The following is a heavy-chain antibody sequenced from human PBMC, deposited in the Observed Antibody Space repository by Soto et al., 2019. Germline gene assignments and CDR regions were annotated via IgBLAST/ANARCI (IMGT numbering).Heavy chain of an antibody. CDR2: ISGSGGST. CDR1: EVTSGRHA. D-gene: IGHD3-3*01. V-gene: IGHV3-23*01. J-gene: IGHJ5*01. Sequence: GGPRSLARSSWEVTSGRHARIWARESPGKGLEWVSAISGSGGSTYYADSVKGRCTISRDNAKKTLYLQMNSLRAEDTAGYYYFRDATAADIDS. CDR3: FRDATAADIDS.